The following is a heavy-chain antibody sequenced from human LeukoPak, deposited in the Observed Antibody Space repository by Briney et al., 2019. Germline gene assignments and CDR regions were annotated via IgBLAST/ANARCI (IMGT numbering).Heavy chain of an antibody. J-gene: IGHJ2*01. Sequence: GGSLRLSCTASGFTFGDYAMSWFRQAPGKGLEWVGFIRSKAYGGTTEYAASVKGRFTISRDDSKSIAYLQMNSLKTEDTAVYYCTSSTTYYDFWRGYSIGYFDLWGRGTLVTVSS. V-gene: IGHV3-49*03. CDR1: GFTFGDYA. D-gene: IGHD3-3*01. CDR2: IRSKAYGGTT. CDR3: TSSTTYYDFWRGYSIGYFDL.